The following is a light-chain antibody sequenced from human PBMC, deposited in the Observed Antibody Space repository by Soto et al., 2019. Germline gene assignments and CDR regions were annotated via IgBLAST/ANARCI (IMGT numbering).Light chain of an antibody. CDR3: QQYNKWPQT. CDR2: GAS. V-gene: IGKV3D-15*01. CDR1: LITGSN. Sequence: TQAPVSRCWRPGERATLSCSTRLITGSNLAWYQQKPGQAPRLLIYGASSRATGIPDRFSGSGSGTEFTLTISNLQTEDFAVYHCQQYNKWPQTFGQGTRMEIK. J-gene: IGKJ5*01.